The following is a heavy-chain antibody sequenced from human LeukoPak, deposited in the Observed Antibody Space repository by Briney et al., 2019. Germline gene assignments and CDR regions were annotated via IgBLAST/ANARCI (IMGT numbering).Heavy chain of an antibody. J-gene: IGHJ3*02. V-gene: IGHV1-3*01. D-gene: IGHD3-10*01. CDR3: ARVELLWFGESVTAFDI. CDR2: INAGNGNT. CDR1: GYTFTSYA. Sequence: ASVKVSCKAPGYTFTSYAMHWVRQAPGQRLEWMGWINAGNGNTKYSQKFQGRVTITRDTSASTAYMELSSLRSEDTAVYYCARVELLWFGESVTAFDIWGQGTMVTVSS.